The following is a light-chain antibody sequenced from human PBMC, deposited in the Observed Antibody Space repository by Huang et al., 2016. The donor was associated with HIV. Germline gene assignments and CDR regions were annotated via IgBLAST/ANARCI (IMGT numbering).Light chain of an antibody. V-gene: IGKV3-15*01. J-gene: IGKJ2*01. CDR3: QQYNNWPPDPT. Sequence: EIVMTQSPATLSAPPGERVALSCRASQRVSSNLAWFQQKPGQPPRLLIYDASTRATGIPPRFSGSGSETEFTLTINSLQSEDFAFYYCQQYNNWPPDPTFGQGTRLDI. CDR1: QRVSSN. CDR2: DAS.